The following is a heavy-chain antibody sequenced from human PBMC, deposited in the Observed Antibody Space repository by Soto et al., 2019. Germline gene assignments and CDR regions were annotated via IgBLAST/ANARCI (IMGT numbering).Heavy chain of an antibody. CDR3: ARGRAVDV. Sequence: PSETLSLTCAVYGVSFSGYHWTWIRQPPGRGLEWIGEINHAGSITYNPSLKSRVILSIDTSKNHFSLKLNSVTAADTAVYYCARGRAVDVWGQGTTVTVS. CDR2: INHAGSI. J-gene: IGHJ6*02. D-gene: IGHD3-10*01. V-gene: IGHV4-34*01. CDR1: GVSFSGYH.